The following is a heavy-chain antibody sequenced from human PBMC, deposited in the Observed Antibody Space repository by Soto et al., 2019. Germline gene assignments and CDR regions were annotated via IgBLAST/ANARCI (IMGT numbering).Heavy chain of an antibody. D-gene: IGHD6-19*01. CDR1: VASFSDYY. CDR3: ARDADGCINP. CDR2: INHNGRT. V-gene: IGHV4-34*01. J-gene: IGHJ5*02. Sequence: SETLSPTFSAYVASFSDYYWSWIRQSPGKGLEWIGEINHNGRTNYNPSLKSRVTISLDASKNQFSLKLNSVTAADKAVYYFARDADGCINPWGQGTQVTDSS.